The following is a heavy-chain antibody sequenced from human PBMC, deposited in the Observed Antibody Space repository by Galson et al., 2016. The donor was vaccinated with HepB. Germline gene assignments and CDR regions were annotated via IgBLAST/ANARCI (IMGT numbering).Heavy chain of an antibody. CDR2: MGFYKGDQ. CDR3: TRDPPTLADDVVY. D-gene: IGHD6-19*01. Sequence: SVKVSCKASGYIFRNYGITWVRQAPGQGLEWMGWMGFYKGDQENSQKLQGRVTMTTDTSTSTAYMELRGLRSDDTSIYYCTRDPPTLADDVVYWGQGTLVTVSS. V-gene: IGHV1-18*01. CDR1: GYIFRNYG. J-gene: IGHJ4*02.